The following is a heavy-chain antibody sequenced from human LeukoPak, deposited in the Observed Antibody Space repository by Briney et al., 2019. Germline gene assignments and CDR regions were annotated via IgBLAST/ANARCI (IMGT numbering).Heavy chain of an antibody. J-gene: IGHJ4*02. CDR1: GYTFTGYY. CDR2: INPNSGGT. V-gene: IGHV1-2*06. CDR3: ARGYGSGSYNFDY. Sequence: ASVKVSCKASGYTFTGYYMHWVRQAPGQGLEWMGRINPNSGGTNFAQKFQGRVTMTRDTPISTAYMELSSLRSDDTAVYYCARGYGSGSYNFDYWGQGTLVTVSS. D-gene: IGHD3-10*01.